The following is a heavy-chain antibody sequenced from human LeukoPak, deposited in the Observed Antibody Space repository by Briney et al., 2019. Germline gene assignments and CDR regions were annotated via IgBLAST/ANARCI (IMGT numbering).Heavy chain of an antibody. CDR2: IIPSLGRA. D-gene: IGHD6-13*01. Sequence: GASVKVSCKASGGTFTSYSMHWVRQAPGQGLEWMGLIIPSLGRANYAQKFQGRVTITADTSTSTASMELSSLRSEDTAVYYCARGHDSSSGLLADYWGQGSLVTVPS. CDR1: GGTFTSYS. J-gene: IGHJ4*02. V-gene: IGHV1-69*10. CDR3: ARGHDSSSGLLADY.